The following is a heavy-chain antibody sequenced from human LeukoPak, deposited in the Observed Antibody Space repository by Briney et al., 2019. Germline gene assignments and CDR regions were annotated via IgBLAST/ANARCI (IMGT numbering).Heavy chain of an antibody. CDR1: GGSFSGDY. Sequence: SETLSLTCAVYGGSFSGDYWRWIRQPPGKGLEWIGEINHSGSTNYNPSLKSRVTISVDTSKNQFSLKLSSVTAADTAVYYCAHERSSGWDAFDIWGQGTMVTVSS. CDR2: INHSGST. V-gene: IGHV4-34*01. J-gene: IGHJ3*02. D-gene: IGHD6-19*01. CDR3: AHERSSGWDAFDI.